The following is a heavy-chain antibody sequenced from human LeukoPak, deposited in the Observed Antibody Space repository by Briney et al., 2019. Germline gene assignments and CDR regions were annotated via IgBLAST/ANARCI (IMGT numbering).Heavy chain of an antibody. V-gene: IGHV3-48*04. J-gene: IGHJ5*02. D-gene: IGHD2-2*01. CDR3: ARDRRYCSSTSCSNWFDP. Sequence: GGSLRLSCAASGFTFSSYRMNWVRQAPGKGLEWVSYISSSSSTIYYADSVKGRFTISRDNAKNSLYLQMNSLRAEDTALYYCARDRRYCSSTSCSNWFDPWGQGTLVTVSS. CDR1: GFTFSSYR. CDR2: ISSSSSTI.